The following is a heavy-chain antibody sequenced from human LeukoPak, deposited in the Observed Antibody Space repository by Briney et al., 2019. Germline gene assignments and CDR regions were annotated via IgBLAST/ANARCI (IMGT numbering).Heavy chain of an antibody. CDR2: TYHSGST. CDR1: GYSISSGYY. Sequence: SETLSLTCTVSGYSISSGYYWGWIRQPPGKGLEWIGSTYHSGSTFYSPSLKSRVTISVDTSKNQFSLKLSSVTAADTAVYYCARRSGTYHAFDIWGQGTMVTVSS. V-gene: IGHV4-38-2*02. D-gene: IGHD1-26*01. J-gene: IGHJ3*02. CDR3: ARRSGTYHAFDI.